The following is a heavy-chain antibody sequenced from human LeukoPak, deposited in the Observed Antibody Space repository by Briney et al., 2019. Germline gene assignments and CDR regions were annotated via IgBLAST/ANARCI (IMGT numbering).Heavy chain of an antibody. CDR1: GFTFSGSA. J-gene: IGHJ4*02. V-gene: IGHV3-73*01. D-gene: IGHD3-10*01. CDR2: IRSTANGYAT. Sequence: GGSLRLSCAASGFTFSGSALHWVRQASGKGLEWVGRIRSTANGYATAYAASVKGRFTISRDGSKDTAYLQMDSLKTEDTAVYYCTGNYYGSGSYADFDYWGQGTLVTVSS. CDR3: TGNYYGSGSYADFDY.